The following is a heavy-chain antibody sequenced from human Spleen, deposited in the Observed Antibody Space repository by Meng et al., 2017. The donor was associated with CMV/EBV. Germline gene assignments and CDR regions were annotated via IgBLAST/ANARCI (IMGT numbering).Heavy chain of an antibody. Sequence: GGSLRLSCAASGFTFISYSMNWVRQAPGKGLEWVSSISSGSDYIYYADSLEGRFTISRDNAKMSLYLQMNSLRVEDTAVYYCARSYRTIGRRLVGMDVWVQGTTVTVSS. D-gene: IGHD6-19*01. CDR1: GFTFISYS. CDR2: ISSGSDYI. CDR3: ARSYRTIGRRLVGMDV. J-gene: IGHJ6*02. V-gene: IGHV3-21*01.